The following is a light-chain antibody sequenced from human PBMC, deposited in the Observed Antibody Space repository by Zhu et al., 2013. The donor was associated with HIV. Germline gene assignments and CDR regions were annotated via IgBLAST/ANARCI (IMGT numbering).Light chain of an antibody. Sequence: EIVLTQSPGTLSLSPGERATLSCRASQSVSSTYLVWYQQKPGQAPRLVIYGASYRATGIPDRFSGSASGSGTDFTLTISRLEPEDFAVYYCQHYGGSPRVTFGPGTKVDIK. CDR2: GAS. CDR3: QHYGGSPRVT. J-gene: IGKJ3*01. V-gene: IGKV3-20*01. CDR1: QSVSSTY.